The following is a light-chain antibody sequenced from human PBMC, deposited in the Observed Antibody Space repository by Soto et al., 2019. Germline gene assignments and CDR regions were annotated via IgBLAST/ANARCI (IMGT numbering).Light chain of an antibody. CDR3: QSYDSSLDGCV. CDR1: NSNTGAGYD. J-gene: IGLJ3*02. Sequence: QSVLTQPPSVSGAPGQRVTISCTGSNSNTGAGYDVHWYQQLPGTAPKLLIYANTNRPSGVPDRFSGSRSGTSASLAITGLQAGDEADYYCQSYDSSLDGCVFGGGTKLTVL. CDR2: ANT. V-gene: IGLV1-40*01.